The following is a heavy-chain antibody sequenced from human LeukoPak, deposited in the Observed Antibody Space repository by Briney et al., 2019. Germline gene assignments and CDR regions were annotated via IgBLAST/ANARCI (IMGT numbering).Heavy chain of an antibody. J-gene: IGHJ6*03. CDR3: AKAAGISAGYYYYYMDV. CDR2: IKQDGSEA. D-gene: IGHD6-13*01. CDR1: GFTFSSYW. Sequence: GGSLRLSCAASGFTFSSYWMTWVRQAPGKGLEWVANIKQDGSEAYYVDSVKGRFTVSRDNAKNSLYLQMNSLRAEDTAVYYCAKAAGISAGYYYYYMDVWGKGTTVTVSS. V-gene: IGHV3-7*03.